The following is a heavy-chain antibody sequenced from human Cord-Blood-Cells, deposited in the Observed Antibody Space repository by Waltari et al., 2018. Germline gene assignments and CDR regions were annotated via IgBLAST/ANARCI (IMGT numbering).Heavy chain of an antibody. CDR1: GGSFSGYY. Sequence: QVQLQQWGAGLLKPSETLSLTCAVYGGSFSGYYWSWIRQLPGKGLEWIGEINHSGSTNYNPSLKSRVTISVDTSKNQFSLKLSSVTAADTAVYYCARGPPGYDSSGAWYFDLWGRGTLVTVSS. V-gene: IGHV4-34*01. D-gene: IGHD3-22*01. J-gene: IGHJ2*01. CDR3: ARGPPGYDSSGAWYFDL. CDR2: INHSGST.